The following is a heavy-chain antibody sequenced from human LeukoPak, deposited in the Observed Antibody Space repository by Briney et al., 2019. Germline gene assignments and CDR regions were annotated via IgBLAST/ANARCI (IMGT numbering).Heavy chain of an antibody. CDR3: ARRIGYSSGHLAVYYFDY. Sequence: PGGSLRLSCAASGFTFSTYWMHWVRQAPGKGLVWVSLSNSGGDDTRYADSVKGRFTISRDNAKNTLYLQMNSLRAEDTAVYYCARRIGYSSGHLAVYYFDYWGQGTLVTVSS. CDR2: SNSGGDDT. J-gene: IGHJ4*02. V-gene: IGHV3-74*01. CDR1: GFTFSTYW. D-gene: IGHD6-19*01.